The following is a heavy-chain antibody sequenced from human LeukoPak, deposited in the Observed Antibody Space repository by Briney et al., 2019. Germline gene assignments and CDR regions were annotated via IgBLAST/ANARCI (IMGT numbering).Heavy chain of an antibody. CDR2: ISASGNPM. J-gene: IGHJ4*02. Sequence: PGGSLRLSCAASGFTFSNYEMKWVRQAPGKGLEWISYISASGNPMFYADSVKGRFTISRDNAKNSLYLRMNSLRAEDTAIYYCAKDGGSGILYWGQGTLVTVSS. CDR1: GFTFSNYE. V-gene: IGHV3-48*03. D-gene: IGHD3-10*01. CDR3: AKDGGSGILY.